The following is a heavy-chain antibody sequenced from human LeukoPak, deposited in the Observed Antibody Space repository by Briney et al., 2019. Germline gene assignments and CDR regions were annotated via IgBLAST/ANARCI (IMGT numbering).Heavy chain of an antibody. CDR1: GFTFSSYA. J-gene: IGHJ4*02. Sequence: GGSLRLSCAASGFTFSSYAMDWVRQTPGKGLEWVSAMSGSGGATYYADSVKGRFTISRDNSENTLYLQMNSLSAEDTAVYYCATSRDGYNPKFDCWGQGTLSRSPQ. CDR3: ATSRDGYNPKFDC. CDR2: MSGSGGAT. V-gene: IGHV3-23*01. D-gene: IGHD5-24*01.